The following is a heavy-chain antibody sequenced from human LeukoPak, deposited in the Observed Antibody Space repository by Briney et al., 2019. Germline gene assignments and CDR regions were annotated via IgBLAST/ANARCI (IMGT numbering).Heavy chain of an antibody. CDR2: INPSGGST. Sequence: ASVKVSCKASGYTFTSYYMHWVRQAPGQGLEWMGIINPSGGSTSYAQKFQGRVTMTRDTSTSTVYMELSSLRSEDTAVYYCATDADSSSWYGYYGMDVWGQGTTVTVSS. CDR1: GYTFTSYY. J-gene: IGHJ6*02. D-gene: IGHD6-13*01. CDR3: ATDADSSSWYGYYGMDV. V-gene: IGHV1-46*01.